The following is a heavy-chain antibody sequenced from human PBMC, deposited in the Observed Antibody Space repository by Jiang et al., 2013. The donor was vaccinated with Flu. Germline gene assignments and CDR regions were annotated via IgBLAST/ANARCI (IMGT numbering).Heavy chain of an antibody. CDR2: YHSGRH. J-gene: IGHJ4*02. Sequence: YHSGRHLLQPSLKSRVTISVDTSKNQFSLKLSSVTAADTAVYYCARDLMAAAGTDLVDYWGQGTLVTVSS. D-gene: IGHD6-13*01. V-gene: IGHV4-30-2*04. CDR3: ARDLMAAAGTDLVDY.